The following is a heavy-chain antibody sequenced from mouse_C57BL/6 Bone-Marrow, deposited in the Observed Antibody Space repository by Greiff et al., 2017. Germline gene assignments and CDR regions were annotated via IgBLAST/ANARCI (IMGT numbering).Heavy chain of an antibody. D-gene: IGHD1-1*01. CDR1: GYTFTSYW. J-gene: IGHJ2*01. Sequence: VQLQQSGTVLARPGASVKMSCKTSGYTFTSYWMHWVKQRPGQGLEWIGAIYPGNSDTSYNQKFKGKAKLTAVTSASTAYMELSSLKNEDSAVYYCTSTVPLDYWGQGTTLTVSS. CDR3: TSTVPLDY. V-gene: IGHV1-5*01. CDR2: IYPGNSDT.